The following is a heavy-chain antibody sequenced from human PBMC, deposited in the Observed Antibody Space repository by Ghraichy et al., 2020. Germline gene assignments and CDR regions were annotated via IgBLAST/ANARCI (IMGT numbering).Heavy chain of an antibody. J-gene: IGHJ4*02. CDR2: ISRSSSYI. V-gene: IGHV3-21*01. CDR1: GFSFSAFT. CDR3: ASDPDTNTWNIF. Sequence: GSLRLSCAASGFSFSAFTMNWVRQAPGKGLEWVASISRSSSYIYYTDSVKGRFTIARDNANNSLHLQMNSLRAEDTAIYFCASDPDTNTWNIFWGQGALVTVSS. D-gene: IGHD1/OR15-1a*01.